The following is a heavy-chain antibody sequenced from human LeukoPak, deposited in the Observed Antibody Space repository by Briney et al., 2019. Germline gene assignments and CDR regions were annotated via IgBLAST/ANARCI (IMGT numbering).Heavy chain of an antibody. CDR1: GFTFSSYA. J-gene: IGHJ4*02. V-gene: IGHV3-66*01. D-gene: IGHD1-26*01. CDR2: IYSGGST. Sequence: PRGSLRLSCAAAGFTFSSYAMGWVRQAPGKGLEWIAVIYSGGSTLHADSVKGRFIISRDNSKNTLYLQMNSLRVEDTAVYYCATGTHPGNWGQGTLVTVSS. CDR3: ATGTHPGN.